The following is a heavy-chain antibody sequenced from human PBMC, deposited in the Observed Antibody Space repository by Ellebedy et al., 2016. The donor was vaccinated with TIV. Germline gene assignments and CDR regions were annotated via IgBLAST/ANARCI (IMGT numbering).Heavy chain of an antibody. V-gene: IGHV3-7*04. D-gene: IGHD1/OR15-1a*01. Sequence: GESLKISCAASRFTFTTFWMSWVRQAPGKGLEWVGNINQDGSEKCYGDSVKGRFTISRDNAKNSVYLQMNSLRAEDTAVYYCARENWYNDYWGQGTLVTVSS. CDR1: RFTFTTFW. CDR3: ARENWYNDY. J-gene: IGHJ4*02. CDR2: INQDGSEK.